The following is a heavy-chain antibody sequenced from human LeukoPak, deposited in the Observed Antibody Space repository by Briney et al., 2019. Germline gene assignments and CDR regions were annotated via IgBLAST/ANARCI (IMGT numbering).Heavy chain of an antibody. CDR3: ARSTGTYYFDY. V-gene: IGHV4-59*01. J-gene: IGHJ4*02. D-gene: IGHD1-14*01. CDR1: GGSISSYY. CDR2: IYYSGST. Sequence: TSETLSLTCTVSGGSISSYYWSWIRQPPGKGLEWIGYIYYSGSTNYNPSLKSRVTISVDTSKNQFSLKLSSVTAADTAVYYCARSTGTYYFDYWGQGTLVTVSS.